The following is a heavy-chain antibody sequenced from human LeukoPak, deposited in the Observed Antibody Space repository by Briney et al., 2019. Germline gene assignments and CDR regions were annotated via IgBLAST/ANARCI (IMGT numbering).Heavy chain of an antibody. CDR3: ARFKRYYDSSGYYDY. Sequence: GASVKVSCKASGYTFPSFGISWVRQAPGQGLEWMGWISAYNGNTKYAQMLQGRVTMTTDTSTSTAYMELRSLRSDDTAVYYCARFKRYYDSSGYYDYWGQGTLVTVSS. CDR1: GYTFPSFG. CDR2: ISAYNGNT. J-gene: IGHJ4*02. V-gene: IGHV1-18*01. D-gene: IGHD3-22*01.